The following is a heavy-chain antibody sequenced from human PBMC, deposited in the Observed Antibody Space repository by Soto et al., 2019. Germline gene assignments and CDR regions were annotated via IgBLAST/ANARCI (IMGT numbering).Heavy chain of an antibody. J-gene: IGHJ5*02. CDR3: ARAEAPIVVVPAAHGGWFDH. Sequence: QVQLQDSGPGLVKPSETLSLTCTVYVGSISSYYWSWIRQPAGKGREWMGRIYTSGSTNYNPSLRLRVTMSVDTSKNLFDRKMSSVTAADTAVYYCARAEAPIVVVPAAHGGWFDHWGQGTLVTVSS. V-gene: IGHV4-4*07. CDR1: VGSISSYY. CDR2: IYTSGST. D-gene: IGHD2-2*01.